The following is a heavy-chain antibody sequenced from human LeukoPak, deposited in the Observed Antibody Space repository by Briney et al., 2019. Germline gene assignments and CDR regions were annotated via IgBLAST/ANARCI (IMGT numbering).Heavy chain of an antibody. Sequence: PSETLSLTCTVSGGSITSDSYYWGWIRQPPGKGLEWIGSIYYSGTPYYNPSLNSRVTISVDTSKNQFSLKLSSVTAADTAVYYCEREDFYGSGSYSWYFDLWGRGTLVSVSS. D-gene: IGHD3-10*01. CDR1: GGSITSDSYY. CDR3: EREDFYGSGSYSWYFDL. J-gene: IGHJ2*01. V-gene: IGHV4-39*02. CDR2: IYYSGTP.